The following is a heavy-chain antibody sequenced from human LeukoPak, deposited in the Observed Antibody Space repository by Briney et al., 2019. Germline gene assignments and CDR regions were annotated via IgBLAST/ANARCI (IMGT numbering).Heavy chain of an antibody. CDR1: GFTFSSYA. CDR2: ISGSGGST. Sequence: GGSLRLSCAASGFTFSSYAMSWVRQAPGKGLEWVSGISGSGGSTYNADSVKGRFTISRDNSKNTLYLQTNSLRAEDTAVYYCAKEFMLRTVCSSTSCYDIGAFDYWGQGTLVTVSS. V-gene: IGHV3-23*01. J-gene: IGHJ4*02. CDR3: AKEFMLRTVCSSTSCYDIGAFDY. D-gene: IGHD2-2*01.